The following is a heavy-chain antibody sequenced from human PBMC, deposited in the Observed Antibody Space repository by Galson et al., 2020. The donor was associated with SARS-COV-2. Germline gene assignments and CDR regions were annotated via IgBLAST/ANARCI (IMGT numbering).Heavy chain of an antibody. D-gene: IGHD3-22*01. CDR3: ARCYDSSGYYYRSAGYFDY. CDR2: IYYSGST. CDR1: GGSISSYY. V-gene: IGHV4-59*08. J-gene: IGHJ4*02. Sequence: SETLSLTCTVSGGSISSYYWSWIRQPPGKGLEWIGYIYYSGSTKYNPSLKSRVTITVETTKNQFSLKLSSVTAADTAVYYCARCYDSSGYYYRSAGYFDYWGQGTLVTVSS.